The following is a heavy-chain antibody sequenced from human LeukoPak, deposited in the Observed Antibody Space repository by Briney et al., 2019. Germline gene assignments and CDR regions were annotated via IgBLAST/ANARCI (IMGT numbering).Heavy chain of an antibody. Sequence: PSETLSLTCTVSGGSISSGSAYWGWIRQPPGKGLEWIGSIYYSKNTYYNPSLKSRVTISADTSKNQFSLTLGSVSATDTAVYYCVSPRGFSYGYFDYWGQGTLVTVSS. V-gene: IGHV4-39*01. J-gene: IGHJ4*02. CDR3: VSPRGFSYGYFDY. CDR2: IYYSKNT. CDR1: GGSISSGSAY. D-gene: IGHD5-18*01.